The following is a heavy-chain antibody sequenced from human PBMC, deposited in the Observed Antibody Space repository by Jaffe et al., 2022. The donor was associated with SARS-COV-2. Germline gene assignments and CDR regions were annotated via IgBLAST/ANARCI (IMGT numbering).Heavy chain of an antibody. CDR2: IYYSGST. Sequence: QVQLQESGPGLVKPSETLSLTCTVSGGSISSYYWSWIRQPPGKGLEWIGYIYYSGSTNYNPSLKSRVTISVDTSKNQFSLKLSSVTAADTAVYYCARHGDIVVVPAATGYYGMDVWGQGTTVTVSS. J-gene: IGHJ6*02. CDR3: ARHGDIVVVPAATGYYGMDV. D-gene: IGHD2-2*01. CDR1: GGSISSYY. V-gene: IGHV4-59*08.